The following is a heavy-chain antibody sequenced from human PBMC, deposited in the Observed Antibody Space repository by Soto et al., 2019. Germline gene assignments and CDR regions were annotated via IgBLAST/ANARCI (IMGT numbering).Heavy chain of an antibody. J-gene: IGHJ5*02. Sequence: QLQLQESGPGLVKPSETLSLTCTVSGGSISSETYFWGWVRQPSGKGLEWVGTISYSGSSFYNPSLQGRVTLSVDTSKNQFSLRLSAVTAADSAVYFCAALLGHCNGGTCFFRWSHPWGQGTLVTVSS. CDR2: ISYSGSS. V-gene: IGHV4-39*01. CDR1: GGSISSETYF. D-gene: IGHD2-15*01. CDR3: AALLGHCNGGTCFFRWSHP.